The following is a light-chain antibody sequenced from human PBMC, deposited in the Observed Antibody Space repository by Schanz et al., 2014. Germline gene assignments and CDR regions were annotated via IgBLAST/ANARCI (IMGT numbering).Light chain of an antibody. V-gene: IGLV2-14*03. CDR2: DVS. CDR1: SSDVGRDNF. J-gene: IGLJ2*01. Sequence: QSVLTQPASMSGSPGQSITISCTGTSSDVGRDNFVSWYQQHPGKAPKLMIYDVSNRPSGVSNRFSGSKSGNTASLTISGLQAEDEADYYCISYAGTNMVLFGGGTKLTVL. CDR3: ISYAGTNMVL.